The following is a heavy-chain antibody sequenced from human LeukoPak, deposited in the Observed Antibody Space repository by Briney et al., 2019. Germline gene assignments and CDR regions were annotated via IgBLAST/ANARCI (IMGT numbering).Heavy chain of an antibody. J-gene: IGHJ5*02. D-gene: IGHD3-22*01. CDR1: GYTFISYY. CDR3: ARDLRRSYYYDSSGSTNWFVL. V-gene: IGHV1-46*01. CDR2: ISPSGGST. Sequence: AAVKVTCMGSGYTFISYYLHWVRQAPAQGLEWVGIISPSGGSTSYAQKFQGRVTMSSDTSTSTVYMELSNLRSEDTAVYYCARDLRRSYYYDSSGSTNWFVLWGQGPLVTVSS.